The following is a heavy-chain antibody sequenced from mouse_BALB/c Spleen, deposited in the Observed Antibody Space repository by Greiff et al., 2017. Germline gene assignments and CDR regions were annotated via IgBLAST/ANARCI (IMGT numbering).Heavy chain of an antibody. D-gene: IGHD2-4*01. CDR3: ARGHDFNWYFDV. CDR1: GFTFSSYA. V-gene: IGHV5-6-5*01. Sequence: DVHLVESGGGLVKPGGSLKLSCAASGFTFSSYAMSWVRQTPEKRLAWVASISSGGSTYYPDSVKGRFTISRDNARNILYLQMSSLRSEDTAMYYCARGHDFNWYFDVWGAGTTVTVSS. CDR2: ISSGGST. J-gene: IGHJ1*01.